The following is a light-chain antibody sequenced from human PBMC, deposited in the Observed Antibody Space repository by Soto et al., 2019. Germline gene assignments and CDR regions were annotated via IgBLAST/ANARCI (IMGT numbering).Light chain of an antibody. J-gene: IGKJ1*01. Sequence: DIQMTQSPSSLSASVGERVTINCRASQSISSYLNWYQQKPGKAPKLLIYAASSLQSGVPSRFSGSGSGTDFTLTISSLQPEDFATYYCPQSYSTPWTFGQGTKVEIK. CDR2: AAS. CDR1: QSISSY. V-gene: IGKV1-39*01. CDR3: PQSYSTPWT.